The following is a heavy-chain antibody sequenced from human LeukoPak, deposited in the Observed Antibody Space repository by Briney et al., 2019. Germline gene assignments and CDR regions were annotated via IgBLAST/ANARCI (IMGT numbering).Heavy chain of an antibody. CDR3: ARASRRYYDYVWGSYRTPLYFDY. D-gene: IGHD3-16*02. Sequence: PGTSLRLSCAASGFTFSSYSMNWVRQAPGKGLEWVSYISSSSTIYYADSVKGRFTISRDNAKNSLYLQMNSLRDEDTAVYYCARASRRYYDYVWGSYRTPLYFDYWGQGTLVTVSS. V-gene: IGHV3-48*02. J-gene: IGHJ4*02. CDR2: ISSSSTI. CDR1: GFTFSSYS.